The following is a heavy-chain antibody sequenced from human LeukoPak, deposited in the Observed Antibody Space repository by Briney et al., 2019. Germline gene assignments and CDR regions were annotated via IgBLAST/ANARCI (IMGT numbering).Heavy chain of an antibody. D-gene: IGHD6-19*01. Sequence: GGSLRLSCVASGFTFSTYSMSWVRQGPGKGLEWVAYIRQDGSDKYYVDSVKGRFTISRENAENSLYLQMNSLRAEDTAVYYCARGTGGRYVTDWFDPWGQGTLVTVSS. CDR3: ARGTGGRYVTDWFDP. J-gene: IGHJ5*02. CDR1: GFTFSTYS. CDR2: IRQDGSDK. V-gene: IGHV3-7*04.